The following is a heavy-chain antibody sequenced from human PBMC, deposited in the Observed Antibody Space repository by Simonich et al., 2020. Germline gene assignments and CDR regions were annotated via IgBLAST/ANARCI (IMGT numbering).Heavy chain of an antibody. CDR1: GYTFTGYY. D-gene: IGHD6-13*01. CDR3: ARSHIAAAGTGYFQH. Sequence: QVQLVQSGAEVKKPGASVKVSCKASGYTFTGYYMHWVRQAPGQGLDEMGCVNPNSCCTNYAQKFQGSVTMTRYTSISTAYMELSRLRSDDTAVYYCARSHIAAAGTGYFQHWGQGTLVTVSS. V-gene: IGHV1-2*02. CDR2: VNPNSCCT. J-gene: IGHJ1*01.